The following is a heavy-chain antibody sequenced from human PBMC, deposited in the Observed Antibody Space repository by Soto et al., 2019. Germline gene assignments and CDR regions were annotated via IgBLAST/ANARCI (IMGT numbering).Heavy chain of an antibody. CDR1: GGSISSYY. D-gene: IGHD1-1*01. Sequence: QVQLQESGPGLVKPSETLSLTCTVSGGSISSYYWNWIRQPPGKGLEWIGYIFYSGSTNYNPSLTSRVTISVDTSKNQFSLKLNSVTAADTAVYYWARDRNWKGYYGMDVWGQGTTVTVSS. CDR2: IFYSGST. V-gene: IGHV4-59*01. CDR3: ARDRNWKGYYGMDV. J-gene: IGHJ6*02.